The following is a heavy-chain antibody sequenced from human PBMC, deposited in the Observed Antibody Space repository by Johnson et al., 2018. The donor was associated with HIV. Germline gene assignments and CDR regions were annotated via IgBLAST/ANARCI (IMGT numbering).Heavy chain of an antibody. J-gene: IGHJ3*02. D-gene: IGHD5-12*01. Sequence: VQLLESGGSLVLPGGSLRLSCAASGFTFTKYGMHWVRQAPGKGLEWVAFTRYDGSNKHYVDSVKGRFTISRDNSKNTLYLQMNSLLPEDTAVYYCAKSDSGYDAFDIWGQGTMVTVSS. CDR3: AKSDSGYDAFDI. V-gene: IGHV3-30*02. CDR1: GFTFTKYG. CDR2: TRYDGSNK.